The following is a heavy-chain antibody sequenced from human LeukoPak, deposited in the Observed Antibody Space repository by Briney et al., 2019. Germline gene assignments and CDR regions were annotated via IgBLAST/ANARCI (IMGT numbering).Heavy chain of an antibody. CDR1: EFSVGSNY. D-gene: IGHD3-22*01. CDR3: ARDLGQYYDTSDNWFDP. V-gene: IGHV3-74*01. Sequence: PGGSLRLSCAASEFSVGSNYMTWVRQAPGKGLEWVSRINSDGINTSYADSVKGRFTISRDNAKNTLNLQMNSLRAEDTAVYYCARDLGQYYDTSDNWFDPWGQGTLVTVSS. J-gene: IGHJ5*02. CDR2: INSDGINT.